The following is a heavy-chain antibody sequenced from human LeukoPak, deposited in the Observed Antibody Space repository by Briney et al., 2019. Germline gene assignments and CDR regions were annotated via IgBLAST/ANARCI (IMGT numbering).Heavy chain of an antibody. CDR1: GYTFTSYA. J-gene: IGHJ5*02. CDR3: ARGPGYSSGFNWFDP. D-gene: IGHD6-19*01. CDR2: INAGNGNT. Sequence: ASVKVSCKASGYTFTSYAMHWVRQAPGQRLEWMGWINAGNGNTKYSQKFQGRVTITRDTSASTAYMELGSLRSEDTAVYYCARGPGYSSGFNWFDPWGQGTLVTVSS. V-gene: IGHV1-3*01.